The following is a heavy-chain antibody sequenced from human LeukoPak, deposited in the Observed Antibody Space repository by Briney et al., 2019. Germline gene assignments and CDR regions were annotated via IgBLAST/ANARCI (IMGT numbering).Heavy chain of an antibody. CDR1: GFTFSSYS. D-gene: IGHD2/OR15-2a*01. V-gene: IGHV3-53*01. J-gene: IGHJ4*02. CDR2: IYSGGNT. CDR3: ARRAGEYSHPYDY. Sequence: PGGSLRLSCAASGFTFSSYSMSWVRQAPGKGPEWVSFIYSGGNTHYSDSVKGRFTISRDNSKNTLYLQMNSLRAEDTAVYYCARRAGEYSHPYDYWGQGTLVTVSS.